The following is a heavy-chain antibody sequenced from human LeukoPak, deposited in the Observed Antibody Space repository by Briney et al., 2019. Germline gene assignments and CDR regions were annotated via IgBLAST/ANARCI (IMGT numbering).Heavy chain of an antibody. CDR3: ARDKGPVAGTGVGSFDH. D-gene: IGHD6-19*01. J-gene: IGHJ4*02. Sequence: ASVKVSCKASGYTFTDYFIHWVRQAPGQGLEWMGWITPKSGGTNYAQKFQGRVTITRDPSISTAYVELSSLRSDDTAVYFCARDKGPVAGTGVGSFDHWGQGTLVTVSS. CDR1: GYTFTDYF. V-gene: IGHV1-2*02. CDR2: ITPKSGGT.